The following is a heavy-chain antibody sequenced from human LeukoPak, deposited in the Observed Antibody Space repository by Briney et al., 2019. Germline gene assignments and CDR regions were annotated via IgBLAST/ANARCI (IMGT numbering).Heavy chain of an antibody. V-gene: IGHV1-24*01. CDR1: GYTLTELS. D-gene: IGHD3-16*01. CDR3: ARGEDAEGEEVDY. CDR2: FDPEDGET. Sequence: ASVKVSCKVSGYTLTELSMHWVRQAPGKGLEWMGGFDPEDGETIYAQKFQGRVTMTRDTSTSTVYMELSSLRSEDTAVYYCARGEDAEGEEVDYWGQGTLVTVSS. J-gene: IGHJ4*02.